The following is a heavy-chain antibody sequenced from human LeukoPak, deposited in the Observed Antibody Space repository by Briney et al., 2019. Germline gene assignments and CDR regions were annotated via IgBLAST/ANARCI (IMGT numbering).Heavy chain of an antibody. Sequence: SETLSLTCTVSGGSVNSGRYYWTWIRQPAGKGLEWIGGLYTNDNTNYNPSLESRVSISLDTSKSQFYLQLTSVTAADTAVYFCARGVVTDDYYMDVWGKGTTVTVSS. CDR2: LYTNDNT. D-gene: IGHD2-21*02. CDR1: GGSVNSGRYY. CDR3: ARGVVTDDYYMDV. J-gene: IGHJ6*03. V-gene: IGHV4-61*02.